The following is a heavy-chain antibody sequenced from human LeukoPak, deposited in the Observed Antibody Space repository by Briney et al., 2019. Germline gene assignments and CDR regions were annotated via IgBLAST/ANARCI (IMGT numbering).Heavy chain of an antibody. D-gene: IGHD6-19*01. V-gene: IGHV4-4*02. Sequence: SGTLSLTCAVSGGSISSSNWWSWVRQPPRKGLEWIGEIYHSGSTNYNPSLKSRVTISVDKSKNQFSLKLSSVTAADTAVYYCASHSSGWHTHFDYWGQGTLVTVSS. J-gene: IGHJ4*02. CDR2: IYHSGST. CDR3: ASHSSGWHTHFDY. CDR1: GGSISSSNW.